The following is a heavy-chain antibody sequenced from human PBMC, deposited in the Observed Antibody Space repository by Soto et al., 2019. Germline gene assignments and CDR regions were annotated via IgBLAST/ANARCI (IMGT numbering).Heavy chain of an antibody. Sequence: GSLRLSCAASGFTFSSFAMSWVRHAPGKGLEWVSEITGSTGTTYYADSVKGRFIISRDNSKNTVHLQMNSLRVEDTAVYYCAKDTSSSPYYMDVWGNGTTVTVSS. D-gene: IGHD2-2*01. J-gene: IGHJ6*03. V-gene: IGHV3-23*01. CDR2: ITGSTGTT. CDR1: GFTFSSFA. CDR3: AKDTSSSPYYMDV.